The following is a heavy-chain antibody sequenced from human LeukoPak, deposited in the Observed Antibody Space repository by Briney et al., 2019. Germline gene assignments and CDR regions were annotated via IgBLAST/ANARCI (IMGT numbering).Heavy chain of an antibody. CDR2: IYYSGST. CDR3: ARLYCSRTSCLFDS. Sequence: PSGTLSLTCAVSGGSISSSNWWSWVRQPPGKGLEWIGYIYYSGSTNYNPSLKSRVTISLDTSKNQFSLKLSSVTAADTAMYYCARLYCSRTSCLFDSWGQGALVTVSS. V-gene: IGHV4-4*02. CDR1: GGSISSSNW. J-gene: IGHJ4*02. D-gene: IGHD2-2*01.